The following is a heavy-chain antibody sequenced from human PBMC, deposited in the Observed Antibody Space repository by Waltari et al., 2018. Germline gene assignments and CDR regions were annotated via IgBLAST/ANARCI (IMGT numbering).Heavy chain of an antibody. CDR2: IRGSGGRE. Sequence: EVQLVESGGGLVQPGGSLRLSCAASGFTFSSYAMSWVRQAPGKGLEWVSAIRGSGGREYYDASVKGRYTISRDNAKNTLYLQMNSLRAEDTAVYYCAKGDNWNDVGAFDIWGQGTMVTVSS. D-gene: IGHD1-20*01. CDR1: GFTFSSYA. CDR3: AKGDNWNDVGAFDI. J-gene: IGHJ3*02. V-gene: IGHV3-23*04.